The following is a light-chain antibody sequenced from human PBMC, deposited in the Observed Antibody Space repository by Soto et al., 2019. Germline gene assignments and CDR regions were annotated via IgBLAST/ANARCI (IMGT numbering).Light chain of an antibody. Sequence: DIQMTQSPSSVSASVGNIFTITCRASQGITNRLAWYQKKKGKAPKLLIYEASSLQSGVPSRIRGSGSGTDLTITISSMQTEDFETYYCQQANSFTITFGHGTRLEIK. CDR1: QGITNR. CDR3: QQANSFTIT. V-gene: IGKV1D-12*01. J-gene: IGKJ5*01. CDR2: EAS.